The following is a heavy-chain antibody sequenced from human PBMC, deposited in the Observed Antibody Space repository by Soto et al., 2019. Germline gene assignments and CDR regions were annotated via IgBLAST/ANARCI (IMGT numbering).Heavy chain of an antibody. V-gene: IGHV4-34*01. Sequence: WTWLRQTPGKGLQWIGQINHSGSANYNPSLKSRVTISVHTSSSQFSLELSSVTAADTAVYYCARGLISGSHYSGGWYYFDSWGQGTQVTVSS. CDR3: ARGLISGSHYSGGWYYFDS. J-gene: IGHJ4*02. CDR2: INHSGSA. D-gene: IGHD1-26*01.